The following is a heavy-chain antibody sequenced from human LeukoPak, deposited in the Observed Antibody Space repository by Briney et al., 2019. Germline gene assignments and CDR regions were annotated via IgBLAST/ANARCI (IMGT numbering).Heavy chain of an antibody. V-gene: IGHV6-1*01. CDR1: GDSVSSNSAA. Sequence: SQTLSLTCAISGDSVSSNSAAWNWIRQSPSRGLEWLGRTYYRSKWYNDYAVSVKSRITINRDSSKKQLSLQLNSVTPEDTAVYYCARSRSVAGTEEGFDYWGQGILVTVSS. CDR2: TYYRSKWYN. D-gene: IGHD6-19*01. CDR3: ARSRSVAGTEEGFDY. J-gene: IGHJ4*02.